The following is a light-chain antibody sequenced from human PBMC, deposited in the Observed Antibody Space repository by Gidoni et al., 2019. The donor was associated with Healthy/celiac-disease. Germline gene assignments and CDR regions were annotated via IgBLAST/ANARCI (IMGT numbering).Light chain of an antibody. J-gene: IGKJ2*01. CDR1: QSVSSN. V-gene: IGKV3D-15*01. Sequence: EIVMTQSPATLSVSPGERATLSCRASQSVSSNLAWYQQKPGQAPSLLIYGASTRATGIPAWFSGSWSGTVFTLTISSLQSEDCAVYYCQQYNNWLGTFGQGTKLEIK. CDR3: QQYNNWLGT. CDR2: GAS.